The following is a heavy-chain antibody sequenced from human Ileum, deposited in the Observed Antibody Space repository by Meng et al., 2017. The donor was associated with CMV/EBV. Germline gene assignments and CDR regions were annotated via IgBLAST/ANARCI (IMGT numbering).Heavy chain of an antibody. J-gene: IGHJ4*02. CDR2: ARNKANSYTT. CDR3: ARVGYNSVWQDFDY. CDR1: GFSFSDHH. D-gene: IGHD6-19*01. Sequence: GGSLRLSCAASGFSFSDHHRDWVRQAPGKGPEWIGRARNKANSYTTEYAASVKGRFTTSRDDSKNLLYLQMNSLKTEDTAVYYCARVGYNSVWQDFDYWGQGTLVTVSS. V-gene: IGHV3-72*01.